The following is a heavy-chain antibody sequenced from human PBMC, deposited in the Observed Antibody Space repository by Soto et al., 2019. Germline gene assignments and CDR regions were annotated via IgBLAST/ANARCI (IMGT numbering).Heavy chain of an antibody. CDR3: AKGLAAAGDY. CDR1: GFTFGSYG. CDR2: ISYDGSNK. D-gene: IGHD6-13*01. V-gene: IGHV3-30*18. J-gene: IGHJ4*02. Sequence: PGGSLRLSCAASGFTFGSYGMHWVRQAPGKGLEWVAVISYDGSNKYYADSVKGRFTISRDNSKNTLYLQMNSLRAEDTAVYYCAKGLAAAGDYWGQGTLVTVSS.